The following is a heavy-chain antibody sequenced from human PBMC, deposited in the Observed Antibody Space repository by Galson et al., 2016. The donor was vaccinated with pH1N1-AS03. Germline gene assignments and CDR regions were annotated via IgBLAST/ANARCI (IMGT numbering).Heavy chain of an antibody. CDR2: IYSSGTT. Sequence: SLRLSCAVSGFSVSYNYMIWVRQAPGKGLEWVSVIYSSGTTYHADSVKGRFTISRDNAKNSLYLQMNSLRVEDTAVYYCARDLDDKYRGDLGYWGQGTLVTVSS. V-gene: IGHV3-53*01. CDR1: GFSVSYNY. D-gene: IGHD5-12*01. J-gene: IGHJ4*02. CDR3: ARDLDDKYRGDLGY.